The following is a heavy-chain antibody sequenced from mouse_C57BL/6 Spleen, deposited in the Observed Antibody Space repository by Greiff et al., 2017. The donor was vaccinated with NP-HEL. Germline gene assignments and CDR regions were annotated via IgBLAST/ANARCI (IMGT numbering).Heavy chain of an antibody. CDR1: GYTFTTYP. CDR3: AILYYYGDMDY. Sequence: VQLLESGAELVKPGASVKMSCKASGYTFTTYPIEWMKQNHGKSLAWIGNFHPYNDDTKYNEKFKGKATFTVEKSSSTAYLELSRLTSDDSAVYYCAILYYYGDMDYWGQGTSVTVSS. D-gene: IGHD1-1*01. V-gene: IGHV1-47*01. CDR2: FHPYNDDT. J-gene: IGHJ4*01.